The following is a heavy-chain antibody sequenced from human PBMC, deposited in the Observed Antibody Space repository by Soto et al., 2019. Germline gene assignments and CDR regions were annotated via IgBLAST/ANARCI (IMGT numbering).Heavy chain of an antibody. J-gene: IGHJ4*02. CDR3: ARGRDGYNYYFDY. V-gene: IGHV1-69*02. CDR1: GGTFSSYT. CDR2: IIPILGIA. D-gene: IGHD1-1*01. Sequence: QVQLVQSGAEVKKPGSSVKVSCKASGGTFSSYTISWVRQAPGQGLEWMGRIIPILGIANYAQKFQGRVTXTXDXXTSTAYMELSSLRSEDTAVYYCARGRDGYNYYFDYWGQGTLVTVSS.